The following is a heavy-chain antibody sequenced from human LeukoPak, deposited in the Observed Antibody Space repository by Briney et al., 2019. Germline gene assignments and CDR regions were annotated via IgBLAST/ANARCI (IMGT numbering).Heavy chain of an antibody. CDR2: ISYDGSNK. CDR3: ASGYSYARTTLGGYY. CDR1: GFTFSSYG. J-gene: IGHJ4*02. V-gene: IGHV3-30*03. Sequence: PGGCLRLSCAASGFTFSSYGMHWVRQAPGKGLEWVAVISYDGSNKYYADSVKGRFTISRDNSKNTLYLQMNSLRAEDTAVYYCASGYSYARTTLGGYYWGQGTLVTVSS. D-gene: IGHD5-18*01.